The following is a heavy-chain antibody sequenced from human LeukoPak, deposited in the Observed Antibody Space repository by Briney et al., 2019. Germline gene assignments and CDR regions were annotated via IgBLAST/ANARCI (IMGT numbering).Heavy chain of an antibody. J-gene: IGHJ3*02. CDR3: ARDPGWSSFDI. CDR1: GFSFTSYW. V-gene: IGHV3-7*01. Sequence: GGSLRLSCVASGFSFTSYWMSWVRQAPGKGLEFVANINQDAGTTNYVDSVKGRFTISRDNAENSLYLQMSSLRAEDTALYYCARDPGWSSFDIWGERIMVTVSS. CDR2: INQDAGTT. D-gene: IGHD2-15*01.